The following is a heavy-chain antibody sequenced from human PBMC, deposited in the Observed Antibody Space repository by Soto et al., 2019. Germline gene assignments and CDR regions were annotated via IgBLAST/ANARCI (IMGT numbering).Heavy chain of an antibody. Sequence: PGGSLRLSCAASGFTFSSYEMNWVRQAPGKGLEWVSYISSSGSTIYYADSVKGRFTISRDNAKNSLYLQMNSLRAEDTAVYYCARDADFWSGYYEVWGQGTTVTVSS. D-gene: IGHD3-3*01. CDR3: ARDADFWSGYYEV. CDR2: ISSSGSTI. V-gene: IGHV3-48*03. CDR1: GFTFSSYE. J-gene: IGHJ6*02.